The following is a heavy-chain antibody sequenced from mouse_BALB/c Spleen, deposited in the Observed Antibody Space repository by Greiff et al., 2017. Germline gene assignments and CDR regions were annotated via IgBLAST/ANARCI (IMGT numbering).Heavy chain of an antibody. CDR2: INPSTGYT. J-gene: IGHJ2*01. D-gene: IGHD1-1*01. CDR1: GYTFTSYW. CDR3: ARNRGTYGSIAY. V-gene: IGHV1-7*01. Sequence: QVQLKESGAELAKPGASVKMSCKASGYTFTSYWMHWVKQRPGQGLEWIGYINPSTGYTEYNQKFKDKATLTADKSSSTAYMQLSSLTSEDSAVYYCARNRGTYGSIAYWGHGTTLAVSS.